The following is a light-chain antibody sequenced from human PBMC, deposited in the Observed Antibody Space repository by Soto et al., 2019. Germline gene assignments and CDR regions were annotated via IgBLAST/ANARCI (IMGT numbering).Light chain of an antibody. CDR3: SSYPSSGTLV. CDR2: EVT. J-gene: IGLJ3*02. V-gene: IGLV2-14*01. Sequence: QSALTQPASVSGSPGQSITISCTGTSSDVGAYNYVSWYRQHPGKAPKLMIYEVTNRPSGVSNRFSGSKSGSTASLTISGLQAEDEADYYCSSYPSSGTLVFGGGTKLTVL. CDR1: SSDVGAYNY.